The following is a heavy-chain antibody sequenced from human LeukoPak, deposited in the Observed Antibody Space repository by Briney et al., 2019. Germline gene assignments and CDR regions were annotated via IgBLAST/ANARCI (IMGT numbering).Heavy chain of an antibody. V-gene: IGHV3-23*01. Sequence: GGSLRLSCVASGFTFSNHAMNWVRQAPGKGPEWVSAISGSGASTYYADSVKGRLTISRDNSKNTLYLQMNSLRVEDTAVYYCARIYSGYDAFLDYWGQGTLVPVSS. CDR2: ISGSGAST. CDR1: GFTFSNHA. D-gene: IGHD5-12*01. CDR3: ARIYSGYDAFLDY. J-gene: IGHJ4*02.